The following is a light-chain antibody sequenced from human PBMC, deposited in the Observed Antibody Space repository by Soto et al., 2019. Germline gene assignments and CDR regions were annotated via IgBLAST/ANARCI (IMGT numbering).Light chain of an antibody. J-gene: IGKJ1*01. CDR3: QQYNSYSWQ. CDR1: QSISSW. CDR2: DAS. Sequence: DIQMTQSPSTLAASVGDRVTITCRASQSISSWLAWYQQKPGKAPKLLIYDASSLESGVPSRFSGRGSGTEFNLTISSLQPDDFATYYCQQYNSYSWQFGQGTKVDIK. V-gene: IGKV1-5*01.